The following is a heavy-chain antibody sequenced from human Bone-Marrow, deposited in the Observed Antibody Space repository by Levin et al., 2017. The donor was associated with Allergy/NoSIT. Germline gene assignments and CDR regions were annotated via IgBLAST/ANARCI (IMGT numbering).Heavy chain of an antibody. CDR1: GDSVSSTIAA. J-gene: IGHJ5*01. Sequence: SQTLSLTCAISGDSVSSTIAAWNWIRQSPLRGLEWLGRTCYRSTWYNDYAVSVRSRITINVDTSRNQFSLQLNSVTPEDTAVYYCARGRGGTYFFDSWGQGTLVTVSS. CDR3: ARGRGGTYFFDS. CDR2: TCYRSTWYN. V-gene: IGHV6-1*01. D-gene: IGHD1-26*01.